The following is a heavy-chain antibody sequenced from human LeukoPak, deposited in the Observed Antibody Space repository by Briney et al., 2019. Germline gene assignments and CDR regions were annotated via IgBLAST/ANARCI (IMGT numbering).Heavy chain of an antibody. V-gene: IGHV4-59*08. J-gene: IGHJ3*02. CDR2: ISYSGST. D-gene: IGHD4-11*01. CDR1: GDSINNYY. CDR3: ARLQLDDAFDI. Sequence: PSETLSLTCTVSGDSINNYYWNWIRQPPKKGLEWIGYISYSGSTNHNPSLKSRVTISVDTSKNQFSLKLSSVTAADTAVYYCARLQLDDAFDIWGQGTMVTVSS.